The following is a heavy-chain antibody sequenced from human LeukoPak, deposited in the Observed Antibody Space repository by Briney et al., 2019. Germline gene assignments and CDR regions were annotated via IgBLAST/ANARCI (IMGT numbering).Heavy chain of an antibody. CDR1: GGSFSGYY. CDR2: TNHSGST. J-gene: IGHJ4*02. CDR3: ARRVGWELQLPIDY. Sequence: SETLSLTCAVHGGSFSGYYWSWIRQPPGKGLEWIGETNHSGSTNYNPSLKSRVTISVDTSKNQFSLKLSSVTAADTAVYYCARRVGWELQLPIDYWGQGTLVTVSS. V-gene: IGHV4-34*01. D-gene: IGHD1-26*01.